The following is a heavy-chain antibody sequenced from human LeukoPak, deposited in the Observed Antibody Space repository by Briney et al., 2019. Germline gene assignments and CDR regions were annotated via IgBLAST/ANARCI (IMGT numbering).Heavy chain of an antibody. Sequence: SETLSLTCTVSGGSIRSSSYYWGWIRQPPGKGLEWIGSIYYSGSTCYNPSPKSRVTISVDTSKNQFSLKLSSVTAADTAVYYCARHFSSSWAKVLNWFDPWGQGTLVTVSS. J-gene: IGHJ5*02. CDR3: ARHFSSSWAKVLNWFDP. CDR1: GGSIRSSSYY. D-gene: IGHD6-13*01. V-gene: IGHV4-39*01. CDR2: IYYSGST.